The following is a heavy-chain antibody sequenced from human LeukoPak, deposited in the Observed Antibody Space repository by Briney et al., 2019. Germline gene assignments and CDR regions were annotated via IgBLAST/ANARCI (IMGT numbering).Heavy chain of an antibody. Sequence: GGSLRLSCAASGFTFSSYSMNWVRQAPGKGLEWVSYISSSSSTIYYADSVKGRFTISRDNAKNSLYLQMNSLRDEDTAVYYCARGPLFGVVIIPVWVYYWGQGTLVTVSS. CDR1: GFTFSSYS. D-gene: IGHD3-3*01. V-gene: IGHV3-48*02. J-gene: IGHJ4*02. CDR3: ARGPLFGVVIIPVWVYY. CDR2: ISSSSSTI.